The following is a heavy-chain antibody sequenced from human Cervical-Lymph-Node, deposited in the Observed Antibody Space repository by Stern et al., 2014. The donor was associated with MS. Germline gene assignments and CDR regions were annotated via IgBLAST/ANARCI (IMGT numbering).Heavy chain of an antibody. CDR3: AHSDLALVLDAFDI. D-gene: IGHD6-13*01. Sequence: QVTLKESGPTLVKPTQTLTLTCTFSGFSLSTSGVGGGWIRQPPGKALEWLEHLYWDDDKRYSPSLKSRLTIPKDTSKNQVVLTMTNMDPVDTATYYCAHSDLALVLDAFDIWGQGTMVTVSS. V-gene: IGHV2-5*02. CDR2: LYWDDDK. CDR1: GFSLSTSGVG. J-gene: IGHJ3*02.